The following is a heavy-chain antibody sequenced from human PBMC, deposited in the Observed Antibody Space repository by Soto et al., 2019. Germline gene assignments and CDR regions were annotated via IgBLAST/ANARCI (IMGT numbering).Heavy chain of an antibody. CDR1: GFTFSSYA. CDR2: ISYDGSNK. D-gene: IGHD1-26*01. J-gene: IGHJ4*02. V-gene: IGHV3-30-3*01. Sequence: QVQLVESGGGVVQPGRSLRLSCAASGFTFSSYAMHWVRQAPGKGLEWVAVISYDGSNKYYADSVKGRFTISRANSKNTLYLQMNSLRAEDTAVYYCARDPRIVGASPRADYWGQGTLVTVSS. CDR3: ARDPRIVGASPRADY.